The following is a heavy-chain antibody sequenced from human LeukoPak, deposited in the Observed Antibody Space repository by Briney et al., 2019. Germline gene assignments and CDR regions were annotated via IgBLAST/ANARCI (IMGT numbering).Heavy chain of an antibody. D-gene: IGHD1-26*01. Sequence: SVTVSYRACGRTFSIYAISWVRQAPGQGLEWMGGLIPIFGRENYAQKFQGRGTIAADESTSTAYMELRSLRSDDTAGDYCARGHIRAPGSQFDYWGQGTLVTVSS. CDR1: GRTFSIYA. V-gene: IGHV1-69*13. CDR2: LIPIFGRE. CDR3: ARGHIRAPGSQFDY. J-gene: IGHJ4*02.